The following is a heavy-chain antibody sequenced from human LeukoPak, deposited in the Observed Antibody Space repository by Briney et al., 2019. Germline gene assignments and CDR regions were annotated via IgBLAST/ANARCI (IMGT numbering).Heavy chain of an antibody. Sequence: GGSLRLSCAASGFTFSSYAMHWVRQAPGKGLEWVAVISYDGSNKYYADSVKGRFTISRDNSKNTLYLQMNSLRAEDTAVYYCAKGGGITMIVVVTSDFDYWGQGTLVTVSS. D-gene: IGHD3-22*01. CDR2: ISYDGSNK. CDR3: AKGGGITMIVVVTSDFDY. V-gene: IGHV3-30*04. J-gene: IGHJ4*02. CDR1: GFTFSSYA.